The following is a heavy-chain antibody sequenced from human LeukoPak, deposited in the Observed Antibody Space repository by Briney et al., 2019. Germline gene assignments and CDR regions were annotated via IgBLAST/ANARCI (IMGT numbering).Heavy chain of an antibody. D-gene: IGHD5-18*01. J-gene: IGHJ4*02. V-gene: IGHV1-69*13. CDR2: IIPIFGTA. Sequence: GASVKVSCKASGDTFSSYAISWVRQAPGQGLEWMGGIIPIFGTANYAQKFQGRVTITADESTSTAYMELSSLRSEDTAVYYCARASSYGYLRPYYFDYWGQGTLVTVSS. CDR3: ARASSYGYLRPYYFDY. CDR1: GDTFSSYA.